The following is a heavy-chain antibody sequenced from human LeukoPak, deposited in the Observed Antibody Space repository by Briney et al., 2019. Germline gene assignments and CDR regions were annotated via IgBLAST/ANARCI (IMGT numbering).Heavy chain of an antibody. CDR1: GFTFSSYG. Sequence: GRSLRLSCAASGFTFSSYGMHWVRQAPGKRLEWVAVISYDGSNKYYVDSVKGRFTISRDNSKNTLYLQMNSLRAEDTAVYYCAKDRGSSGWHYFDYWGQGTLVTVSS. D-gene: IGHD6-19*01. J-gene: IGHJ4*02. CDR3: AKDRGSSGWHYFDY. V-gene: IGHV3-30*18. CDR2: ISYDGSNK.